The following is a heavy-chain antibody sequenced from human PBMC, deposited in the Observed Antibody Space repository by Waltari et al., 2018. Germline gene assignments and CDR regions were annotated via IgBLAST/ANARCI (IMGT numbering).Heavy chain of an antibody. CDR2: GIPIVGTA. D-gene: IGHD1-26*01. J-gene: IGHJ2*01. V-gene: IGHV1-69*12. CDR1: GGTFSSYA. CDR3: ARSPYSGSYYRYFDL. Sequence: QVQLVQSGAEVKKPGSSVKVSCKASGGTFSSYAISWVRQAPGQGLEWMGGGIPIVGTANYAQKFQGRGTLTADESTSTAYRELSSLRSEETAVYYCARSPYSGSYYRYFDLWGRGTLVTVSS.